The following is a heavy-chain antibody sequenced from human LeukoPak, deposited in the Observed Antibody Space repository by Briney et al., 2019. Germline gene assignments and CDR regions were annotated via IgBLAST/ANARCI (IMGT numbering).Heavy chain of an antibody. V-gene: IGHV1-46*01. Sequence: ASVKVSFKASGYTFTSYYMPWVRQAPGQGLEWKGIINPSGGSTSYAQKFQGRVTMTRDMSTSTVYMELSSLRSEDTAVYYCAREEGGSYSAFDYWGQGTLVTVSS. CDR2: INPSGGST. CDR1: GYTFTSYY. J-gene: IGHJ4*02. CDR3: AREEGGSYSAFDY. D-gene: IGHD1-26*01.